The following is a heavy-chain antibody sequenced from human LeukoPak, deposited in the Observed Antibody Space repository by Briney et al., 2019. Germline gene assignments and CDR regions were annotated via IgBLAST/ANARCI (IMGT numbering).Heavy chain of an antibody. CDR1: GFTVNSHY. D-gene: IGHD2-15*01. V-gene: IGHV3-66*01. Sequence: GGSLRLSCAASGFTVNSHYISWVRQAPGKGLEWVSVIYSGGSTYYADSVKGRFTISRDNSKNTLYLQMNSLRAEDTAVYYCARYLGGSHGMGVWGQGTPVIVSS. CDR2: IYSGGST. J-gene: IGHJ6*02. CDR3: ARYLGGSHGMGV.